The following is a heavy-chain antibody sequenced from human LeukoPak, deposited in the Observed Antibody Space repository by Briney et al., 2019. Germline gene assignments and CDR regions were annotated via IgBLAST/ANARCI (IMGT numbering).Heavy chain of an antibody. Sequence: TSETLSLTCGVSGDSISSSYWWSWVRPTPGKGLEWIGEIYHSGSTNYNPSLKSRVTMSIDTSNNQFSLRLRCVTAADTAVYYCARDSGTTGEVKFDPWGQGTLVTVSS. CDR1: GDSISSSYW. D-gene: IGHD3-10*01. V-gene: IGHV4-4*02. CDR2: IYHSGST. J-gene: IGHJ5*02. CDR3: ARDSGTTGEVKFDP.